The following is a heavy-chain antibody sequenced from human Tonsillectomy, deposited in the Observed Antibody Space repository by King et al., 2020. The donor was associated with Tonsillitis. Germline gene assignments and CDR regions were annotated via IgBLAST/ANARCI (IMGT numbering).Heavy chain of an antibody. CDR1: GFTFSNYA. CDR3: AGRDGALDYYYYGMDV. J-gene: IGHJ6*02. D-gene: IGHD4-17*01. V-gene: IGHV3-30-3*01. Sequence: VQLVESGGGVVQPGRSLRLSCAASGFTFSNYAMHWVRQAPGKGLEWVAAISFDGSNKYHADSVKGRFTISRDNSKNTLFLQMNSLRAEDTAVYYCAGRDGALDYYYYGMDVWGQGTTVTVSS. CDR2: ISFDGSNK.